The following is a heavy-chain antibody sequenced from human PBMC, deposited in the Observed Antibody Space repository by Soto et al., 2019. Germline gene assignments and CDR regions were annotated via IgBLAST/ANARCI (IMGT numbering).Heavy chain of an antibody. V-gene: IGHV3-30-3*01. D-gene: IGHD4-17*01. J-gene: IGHJ4*02. CDR3: ARGGYYGGLDY. CDR2: ISFDGSTK. Sequence: QVQPVESGGGVVQPGRTLRLSCAASGFTFRDYSMHWVRQAPGQGLEWMAVISFDGSTKYYADSVKGRFTISRDTSRNTVYLQRNSLSAEDTAVYFCARGGYYGGLDYWGQGTLVTVSS. CDR1: GFTFRDYS.